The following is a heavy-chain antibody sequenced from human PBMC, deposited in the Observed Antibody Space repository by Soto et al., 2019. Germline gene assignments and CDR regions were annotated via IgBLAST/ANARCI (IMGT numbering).Heavy chain of an antibody. CDR3: ARDDYGGNSGAFDI. J-gene: IGHJ3*02. D-gene: IGHD4-17*01. Sequence: SSETLSLTCTVSGGSISAGGSYWSWIRQHPGKGLEWIGHIYYSGTTSYNPSLKSRVAISINTSNNQFSLKLSSVTAADTAVYYCARDDYGGNSGAFDIWGQGTMVTVS. V-gene: IGHV4-31*03. CDR2: IYYSGTT. CDR1: GGSISAGGSY.